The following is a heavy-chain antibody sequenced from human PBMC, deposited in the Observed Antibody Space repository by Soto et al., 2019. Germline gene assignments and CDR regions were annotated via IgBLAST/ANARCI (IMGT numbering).Heavy chain of an antibody. CDR3: AKDRHSSGRNFQPSLIFDS. V-gene: IGHV3-23*01. D-gene: IGHD6-19*01. CDR2: ISGSGSST. CDR1: GFTFSSYA. Sequence: GGSLRLSCAGSGFTFSSYAMSWVRQAPGKGLQWVSGISGSGSSTYYADSVKGRFTISRDSSKNTLFLQMNRLRDQDTALYYCAKDRHSSGRNFQPSLIFDSWGLGTLVTVSS. J-gene: IGHJ4*02.